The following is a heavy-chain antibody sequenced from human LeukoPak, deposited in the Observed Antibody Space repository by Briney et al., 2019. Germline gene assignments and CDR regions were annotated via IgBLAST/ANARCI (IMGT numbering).Heavy chain of an antibody. CDR1: GFTFSSYG. Sequence: GRSLRLSCAASGFTFSSYGMHWVRQAPGKGLEWVAVIWYDGSNKYYADSVKGRFTISRDNSKNTLYLQMNSLRAVDTAVYYCARDHYDFWSGYPYDYYYGMDVWGQGTTVTVSS. CDR2: IWYDGSNK. V-gene: IGHV3-33*01. D-gene: IGHD3-3*01. J-gene: IGHJ6*02. CDR3: ARDHYDFWSGYPYDYYYGMDV.